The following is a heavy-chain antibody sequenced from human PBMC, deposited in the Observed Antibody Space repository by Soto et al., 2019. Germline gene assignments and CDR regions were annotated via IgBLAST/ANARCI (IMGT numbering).Heavy chain of an antibody. V-gene: IGHV3-33*01. D-gene: IGHD6-13*01. CDR1: GFTFSSYG. J-gene: IGHJ4*02. Sequence: QVQLVESGGGVVQPGRSLRLSCAASGFTFSSYGMHWVRQAPGKGLEWVAVIWYDGSNKYYADSVKGRFTISRDNSKNTLYLQMNSLRAEDTAVYYCARDLRSSFSCDYWGQGTLVTVSS. CDR2: IWYDGSNK. CDR3: ARDLRSSFSCDY.